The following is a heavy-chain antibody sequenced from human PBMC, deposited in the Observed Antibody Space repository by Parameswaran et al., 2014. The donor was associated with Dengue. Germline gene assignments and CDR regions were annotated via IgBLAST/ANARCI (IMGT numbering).Heavy chain of an antibody. Sequence: PGKGLEWVAVTSSDGERKFYGDSAKGRFTISRDNSENTLSLQMSGLRDEDTAMYFCVRETTIGYFDYWGQGTLVTVSS. V-gene: IGHV3-30*04. J-gene: IGHJ4*02. D-gene: IGHD5-24*01. CDR2: TSSDGERK. CDR3: VRETTIGYFDY.